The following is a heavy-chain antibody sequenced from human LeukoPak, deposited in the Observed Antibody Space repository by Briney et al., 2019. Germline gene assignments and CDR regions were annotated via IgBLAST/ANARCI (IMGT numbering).Heavy chain of an antibody. CDR1: GFTFSSYW. Sequence: TGGSLRLSCAASGFTFSSYWMHWVRQAPGKGLVWVSRINSDGSSTSYADSVKGRFTISRDNSKNSLYLQMNSLRAEDTALYYCAKLPSDGSSWPHWGQGTLVTVSS. CDR3: AKLPSDGSSWPH. D-gene: IGHD6-13*01. CDR2: INSDGSST. J-gene: IGHJ4*02. V-gene: IGHV3-74*01.